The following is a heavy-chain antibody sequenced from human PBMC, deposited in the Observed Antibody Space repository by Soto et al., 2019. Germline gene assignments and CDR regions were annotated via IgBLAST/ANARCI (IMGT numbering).Heavy chain of an antibody. CDR2: INPSGGST. CDR3: ARENRVRLLMVYALGKTSYNWFDP. CDR1: GYTFTSYY. J-gene: IGHJ5*02. V-gene: IGHV1-46*01. Sequence: ASVKVSCKASGYTFTSYYMHWVRQAPGQGLEWMGIINPSGGSTSYAQKFQGRVTMTRDTATSTVYMELSSLRSEDTDVYYCARENRVRLLMVYALGKTSYNWFDPWGQGPLVTVSS. D-gene: IGHD2-8*01.